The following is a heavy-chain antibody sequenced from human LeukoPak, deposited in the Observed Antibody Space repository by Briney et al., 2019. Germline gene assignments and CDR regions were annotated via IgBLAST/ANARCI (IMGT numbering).Heavy chain of an antibody. D-gene: IGHD5-24*01. CDR3: ARDMWDGYNTYSFDS. V-gene: IGHV3-43*01. J-gene: IGHJ4*02. Sequence: HPGGSLRLSCAASGFIFDEYTMHWVRHAPGKGLEWVALISWDAGDSYYADSVRGRFTISRDNSDNSLFLQMNSLGTEDTALYYCARDMWDGYNTYSFDSWGQGTLVIVSS. CDR1: GFIFDEYT. CDR2: ISWDAGDS.